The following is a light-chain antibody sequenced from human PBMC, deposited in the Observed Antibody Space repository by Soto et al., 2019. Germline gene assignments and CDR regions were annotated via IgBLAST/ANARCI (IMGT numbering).Light chain of an antibody. CDR1: QGISSW. CDR3: QQYNSYSRT. J-gene: IGKJ2*02. CDR2: KAS. V-gene: IGKV1-5*03. Sequence: DTQTTQSPSSLSASVGDKVTIPCRASQGISSWLAWYQQKPGEAPKPLIYKASSLESGVPSRFSGSGSGTEFTLTISSLQPDDFATYYCQQYNSYSRTFGQGTKVDIK.